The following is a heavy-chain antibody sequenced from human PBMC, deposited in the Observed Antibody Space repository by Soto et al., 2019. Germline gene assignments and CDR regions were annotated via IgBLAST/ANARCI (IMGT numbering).Heavy chain of an antibody. CDR2: ISSRSDI. J-gene: IGHJ6*02. V-gene: IGHV3-21*01. Sequence: XGSLSRRSVDSGCTAGTYKIDWVPQAAGKGLEWVSSISSRSDIYYADSVKGRFTISRDNAKNSVSLQMNSLRAEDTAVYYCARQDNAWPLAYGLHFWGHGTTVTLS. CDR1: GCTAGTYK. CDR3: ARQDNAWPLAYGLHF. D-gene: IGHD2-8*01.